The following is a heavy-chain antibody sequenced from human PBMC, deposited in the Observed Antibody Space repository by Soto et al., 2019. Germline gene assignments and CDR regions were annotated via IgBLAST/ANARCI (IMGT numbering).Heavy chain of an antibody. CDR1: GFTVSGHY. J-gene: IGHJ4*02. D-gene: IGHD4-4*01. CDR3: ARAQYYFDY. CDR2: IYSGGST. V-gene: IGHV3-53*01. Sequence: EVQLVEYGGDLIQPGGSLRLSSAASGFTVSGHYMSWRHQDPGKGLEWVSIIYSGGSTYYADSVKGRFTISRDNSKNTLYLQMNSLRVEDTAMYYCARAQYYFDYWGQGTLVTVSS.